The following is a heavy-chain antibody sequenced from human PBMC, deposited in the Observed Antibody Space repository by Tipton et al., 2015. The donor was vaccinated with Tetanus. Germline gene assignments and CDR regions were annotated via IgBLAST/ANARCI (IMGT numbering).Heavy chain of an antibody. Sequence: LRLSCSVSGGSFSDYYWSWIRQSPGKGLEWIGEINHSGTSNYNPSLKRRVIMSVDTSKNQFSLKLSSVTAADRAAYYCARRRYTGNRGGFDVWGQGTLVTVSS. CDR2: INHSGTS. CDR3: ARRRYTGNRGGFDV. CDR1: GGSFSDYY. D-gene: IGHD1-14*01. J-gene: IGHJ3*01. V-gene: IGHV4-34*01.